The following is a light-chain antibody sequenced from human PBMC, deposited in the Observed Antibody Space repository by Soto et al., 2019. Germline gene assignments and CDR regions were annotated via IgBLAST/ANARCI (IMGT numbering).Light chain of an antibody. V-gene: IGKV1-17*01. CDR2: AAS. J-gene: IGKJ1*01. CDR1: QSISSY. CDR3: LQHKSYQWT. Sequence: IQMTQSPSSLSASGGYRVTITCRASQSISSYLNWYQKKPGKAPKLLIYAASTLQSGVPSRFSGSGSGTEFSLTIDTLEPEDFATYFCLQHKSYQWTFGQGTKVDIK.